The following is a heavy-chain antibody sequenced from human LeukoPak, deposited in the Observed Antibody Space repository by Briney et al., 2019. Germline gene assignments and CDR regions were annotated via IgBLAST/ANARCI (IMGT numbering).Heavy chain of an antibody. V-gene: IGHV4-59*08. D-gene: IGHD3-22*01. CDR3: AGNDYYDSSGPWGY. Sequence: SEALSLTCTVSGGSISSYYWSWIRQPPGKGLEWIGYIYYSGSTNYNPSPKSRVTISVDTSKNQFSLKLSSVTAADTAVYYCAGNDYYDSSGPWGYWGQGTLVTVSS. J-gene: IGHJ4*02. CDR1: GGSISSYY. CDR2: IYYSGST.